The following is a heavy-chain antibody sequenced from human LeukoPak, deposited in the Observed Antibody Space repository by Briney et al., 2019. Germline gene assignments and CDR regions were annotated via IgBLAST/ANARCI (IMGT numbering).Heavy chain of an antibody. Sequence: GGSLRLSCAASGFTFSSYGMHWVRQAPGKGLEWVAGICVDAHSKHSADSAKGRFTIFRDNSRNTLYLQMNCLRAEETALYYCVTTDYYYYHNMDVWGKGTTVIVSS. CDR2: ICVDAHSK. CDR1: GFTFSSYG. D-gene: IGHD1-1*01. CDR3: VTTDYYYYHNMDV. J-gene: IGHJ6*03. V-gene: IGHV3-30*03.